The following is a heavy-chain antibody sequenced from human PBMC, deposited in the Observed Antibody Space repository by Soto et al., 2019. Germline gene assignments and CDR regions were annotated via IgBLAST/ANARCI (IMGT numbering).Heavy chain of an antibody. J-gene: IGHJ3*02. Sequence: ASVKVSCKASGYTFTSYYMHWVRQAPGQGLEWMGIINPSGGSTSYAQKFQGRVTMTRDTSTSTVYMELSSLRSEDTAVYDCAREYYYDSSGFHGGAFDIWGQGTMVTVSS. D-gene: IGHD3-22*01. CDR3: AREYYYDSSGFHGGAFDI. CDR2: INPSGGST. CDR1: GYTFTSYY. V-gene: IGHV1-46*01.